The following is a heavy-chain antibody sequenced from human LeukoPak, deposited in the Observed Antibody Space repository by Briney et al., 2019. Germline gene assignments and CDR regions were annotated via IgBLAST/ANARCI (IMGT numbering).Heavy chain of an antibody. D-gene: IGHD3-22*01. V-gene: IGHV3-NL1*01. CDR2: IYSGGST. Sequence: GGSLRLSCAASGFPFSSYGMHWVRQAPGKGLEWVSVIYSGGSTYYADSVKGRFTISRDNSKHTLYLQMNSLRAEDTAVYYCASSYYYDSSGYLSYFDYWGQGTLVTVSS. CDR1: GFPFSSYG. J-gene: IGHJ4*02. CDR3: ASSYYYDSSGYLSYFDY.